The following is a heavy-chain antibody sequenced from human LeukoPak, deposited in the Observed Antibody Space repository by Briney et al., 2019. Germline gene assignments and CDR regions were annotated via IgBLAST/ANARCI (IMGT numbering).Heavy chain of an antibody. Sequence: ASVKVSCKASGYTFTGYYMHWVRQAPGQGLEWMGWINPNSGGTTYAQKFQGRVTMTRDTSISTAYMELSRLRSDDTVVYYCAREATIKGYYFDYWGQGTLVTVSS. J-gene: IGHJ4*02. CDR3: AREATIKGYYFDY. D-gene: IGHD5-12*01. CDR2: INPNSGGT. CDR1: GYTFTGYY. V-gene: IGHV1-2*02.